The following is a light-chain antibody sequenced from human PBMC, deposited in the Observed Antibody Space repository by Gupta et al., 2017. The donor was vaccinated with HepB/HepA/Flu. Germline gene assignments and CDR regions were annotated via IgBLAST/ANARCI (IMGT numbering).Light chain of an antibody. J-gene: IGKJ4*01. Sequence: EFVLTPSPGTLSLSTGERATLSCRASQSVSSSYLAWYQQKPGQAPRPPIYGASSRATGIPDRFSGSGSGTDFTLTISRLEPEDFAVYYCQQYGSSPLTFGGGTKVEIK. CDR3: QQYGSSPLT. CDR2: GAS. CDR1: QSVSSSY. V-gene: IGKV3-20*01.